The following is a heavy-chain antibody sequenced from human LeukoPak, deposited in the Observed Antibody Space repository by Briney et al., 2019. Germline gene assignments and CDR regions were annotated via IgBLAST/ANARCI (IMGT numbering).Heavy chain of an antibody. Sequence: SETLSLTCTVSGGSISSYYWSWIRQPPGKGLEWIGYIYYSGSTNYNPSLKSRVTISVDTSKNQFSLKLSSVTAADTAVYYCARSDATRPYDFSHAFDIWGQGTMVTVSS. D-gene: IGHD3-3*01. CDR1: GGSISSYY. CDR2: IYYSGST. CDR3: ARSDATRPYDFSHAFDI. J-gene: IGHJ3*02. V-gene: IGHV4-59*01.